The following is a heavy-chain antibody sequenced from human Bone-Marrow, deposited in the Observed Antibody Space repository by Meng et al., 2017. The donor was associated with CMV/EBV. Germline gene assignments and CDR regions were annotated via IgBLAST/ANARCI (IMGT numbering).Heavy chain of an antibody. CDR2: ISAYNGNT. V-gene: IGHV1-18*01. D-gene: IGHD6-6*01. J-gene: IGHJ4*02. CDR3: ARGRTPSSIVAPEPFDY. CDR1: GYTFTSYG. Sequence: ASVKVSCKASGYTFTSYGISWVRQAPGQGLEWMGWISAYNGNTNYAQELQGRVTMTTDTSTSTAYMELRSLRSDDTAVYYCARGRTPSSIVAPEPFDYWGQGTLVTASS.